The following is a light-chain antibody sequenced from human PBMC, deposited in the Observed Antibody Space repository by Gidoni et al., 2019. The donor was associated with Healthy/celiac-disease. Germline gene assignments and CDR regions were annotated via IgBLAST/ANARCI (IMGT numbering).Light chain of an antibody. CDR1: QRLLHSNGYNY. CDR2: LGA. J-gene: IGKJ1*01. V-gene: IGKV2-28*01. CDR3: MQALQTPPWT. Sequence: DIVITPSPLSLPVTPGEPASISCRSSQRLLHSNGYNYLHWYLQKPGQSPQRLLYLGANRAPGVPDRFSGSGSGTDFTLKISRVEAEDVGVYYCMQALQTPPWTFGQGTKVEIK.